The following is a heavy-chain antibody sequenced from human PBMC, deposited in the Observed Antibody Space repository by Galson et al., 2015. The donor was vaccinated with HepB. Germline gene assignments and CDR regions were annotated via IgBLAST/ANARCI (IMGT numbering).Heavy chain of an antibody. CDR3: ARVRSGSYYYYGMDV. D-gene: IGHD1-26*01. CDR1: GYTFTGYY. Sequence: SVKVSCKASGYTFTGYYMHWVRQAPGQGLEWMGWINPNSGGTNYAQKFQGRVTMTRDTSISTAYMELSRLRSDDTAVYYCARVRSGSYYYYGMDVWGQGTTVTVSS. J-gene: IGHJ6*02. V-gene: IGHV1-2*02. CDR2: INPNSGGT.